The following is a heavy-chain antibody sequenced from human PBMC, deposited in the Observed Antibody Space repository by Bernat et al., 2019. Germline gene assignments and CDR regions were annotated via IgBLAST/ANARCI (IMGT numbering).Heavy chain of an antibody. D-gene: IGHD6-13*01. CDR1: GFSFDDYT. Sequence: EVQLVESGGVVVQPGGSLRLSCAASGFSFDDYTMHWVRQTPGKGLEWVSLINWDGGQTHYADSVKGRFTISRDNSKNSLYLQMNSLRIEDTALYYCAKDGIRYSSTWYYLDYWGQGTLVTVS. J-gene: IGHJ4*02. CDR2: INWDGGQT. CDR3: AKDGIRYSSTWYYLDY. V-gene: IGHV3-43*01.